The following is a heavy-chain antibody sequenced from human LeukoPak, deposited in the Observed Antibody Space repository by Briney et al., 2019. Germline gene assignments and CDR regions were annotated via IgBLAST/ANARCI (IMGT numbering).Heavy chain of an antibody. CDR3: ARDGGLDY. J-gene: IGHJ4*02. V-gene: IGHV1-2*02. CDR1: GYTFTAYY. Sequence: SVKVSCKASGYTFTAYYMHWVRQAPGQGLEWMGWIDPNRGDTNYAQKFQGRVTMTRDTTISTAYMELSRLRYDDTAVYYCARDGGLDYWGQGTLVTVSS. CDR2: IDPNRGDT.